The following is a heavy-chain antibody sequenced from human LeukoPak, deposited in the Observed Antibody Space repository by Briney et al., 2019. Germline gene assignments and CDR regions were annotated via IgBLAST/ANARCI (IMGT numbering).Heavy chain of an antibody. J-gene: IGHJ5*02. CDR1: GFTFSSYG. V-gene: IGHV3-30*03. CDR2: ISYDGGNK. CDR3: ARGFLERGNWFDP. Sequence: GGSLRLSCAASGFTFSSYGMHWVRQAPGKGLEWVAVISYDGGNKYYADSVKGRFTISRDNSKNTLYLQMNSLRAEDTAVYYCARGFLERGNWFDPWGQGTLVTVSS. D-gene: IGHD3-3*01.